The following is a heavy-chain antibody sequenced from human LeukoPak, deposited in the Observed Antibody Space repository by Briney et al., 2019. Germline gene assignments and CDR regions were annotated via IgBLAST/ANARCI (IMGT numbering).Heavy chain of an antibody. V-gene: IGHV3-7*01. CDR1: EFTFSNYW. Sequence: GGSLRLSCAVSEFTFSNYWMSWVRQAPGKGLECVANIKQDGSQKYYVDSVKGRFTISRDNAKNSLYLQMNSLRDEDTAVYYCARDGLAAATLHWCFDLWGRGTLVTVSS. CDR2: IKQDGSQK. J-gene: IGHJ2*01. CDR3: ARDGLAAATLHWCFDL. D-gene: IGHD2-15*01.